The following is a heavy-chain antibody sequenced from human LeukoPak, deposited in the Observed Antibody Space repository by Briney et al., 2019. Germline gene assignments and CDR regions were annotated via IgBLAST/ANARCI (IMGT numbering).Heavy chain of an antibody. CDR3: AKDVFGDYLPNAFDI. J-gene: IGHJ3*02. Sequence: GGSLRLSCAASGITFSSYAMHWVRQAPGKGLDWVAFIRYDGSNKYYADSVKGRFTISRDNSKNTLYLQMNSLRAEDTAMYYCAKDVFGDYLPNAFDIWGQGTMVTVSS. CDR1: GITFSSYA. CDR2: IRYDGSNK. D-gene: IGHD4-17*01. V-gene: IGHV3-30*02.